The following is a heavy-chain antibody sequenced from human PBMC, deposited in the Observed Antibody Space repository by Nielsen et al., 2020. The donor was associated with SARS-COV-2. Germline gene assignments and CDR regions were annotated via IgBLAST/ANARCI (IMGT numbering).Heavy chain of an antibody. CDR1: GGSISSYY. CDR2: IYYSGST. Sequence: SETLSLTCTVSGGSISSYYWSWIRQPPGKGLEWIGYIYYSGSTNYNPSLKSRVTISVDTSKNQFSLKLSSVTAADTAVYYCAIVGRSSTLYPFPFLSSSVLDVWGQGTTVTVSS. V-gene: IGHV4-59*01. J-gene: IGHJ6*02. D-gene: IGHD1-26*01. CDR3: AIVGRSSTLYPFPFLSSSVLDV.